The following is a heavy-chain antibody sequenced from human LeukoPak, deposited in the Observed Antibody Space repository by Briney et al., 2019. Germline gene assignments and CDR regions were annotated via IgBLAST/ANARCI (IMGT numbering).Heavy chain of an antibody. CDR3: TTEFGIATLDY. J-gene: IGHJ4*02. V-gene: IGHV3-15*01. D-gene: IGHD6-13*01. CDR2: IKSKTDGGTT. Sequence: GGSLRLSCAADGFTFSNAWMSWVRQAPGKGLEWVGRIKSKTDGGTTDYAAPVKGRFTISRDDSKNTLYLQMNSLKTEDTGVYYCTTEFGIATLDYWGQGTLVTVSS. CDR1: GFTFSNAW.